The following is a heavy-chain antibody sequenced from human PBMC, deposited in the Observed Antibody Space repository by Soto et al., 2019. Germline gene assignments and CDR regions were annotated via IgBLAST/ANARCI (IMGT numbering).Heavy chain of an antibody. CDR1: GFTFSSYA. V-gene: IGHV3-30-3*01. CDR2: ITYDGSNK. CDR3: ARDRSEYSSSALDS. J-gene: IGHJ4*02. D-gene: IGHD6-6*01. Sequence: PGGSLRLSCAASGFTFSSYAMHGVRQAPGKGLEGGAVITYDGSNKYYADSVKGRFTISRDNSKKTLYLQMNRPRAEDTAVYYCARDRSEYSSSALDSWGQGTLVTVSS.